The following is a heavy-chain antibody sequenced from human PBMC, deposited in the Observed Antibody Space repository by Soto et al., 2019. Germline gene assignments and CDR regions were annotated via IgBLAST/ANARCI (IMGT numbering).Heavy chain of an antibody. CDR2: IYYSGST. V-gene: IGHV4-30-4*01. D-gene: IGHD2-15*01. Sequence: SKTLSLTCTVSGGSISSGDYYWSWIRQPPGKGLEWIGYIYYSGSTYYNPSLKSRVTISVDTSKNQFSLKLSSVTAADTAVYYCARGYCSGGSCWFDPWGQGTLVTVSS. J-gene: IGHJ5*02. CDR1: GGSISSGDYY. CDR3: ARGYCSGGSCWFDP.